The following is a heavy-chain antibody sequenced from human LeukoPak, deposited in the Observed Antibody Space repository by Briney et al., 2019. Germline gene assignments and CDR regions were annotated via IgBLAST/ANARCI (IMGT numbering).Heavy chain of an antibody. Sequence: ASVKVSCKASGGTFSSYAISWVRQAPGQGLEWMGGTIPIFGTANYAQKFQGRVTITADESTSTAYMELSSLRSEDTAVYYCARGRLEGNWFDPWGQGTLVTVSS. D-gene: IGHD6-25*01. J-gene: IGHJ5*02. V-gene: IGHV1-69*13. CDR1: GGTFSSYA. CDR2: TIPIFGTA. CDR3: ARGRLEGNWFDP.